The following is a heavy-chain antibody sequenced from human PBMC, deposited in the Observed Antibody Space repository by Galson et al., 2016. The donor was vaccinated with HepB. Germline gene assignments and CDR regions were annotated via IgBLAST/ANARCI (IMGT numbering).Heavy chain of an antibody. D-gene: IGHD1-26*01. CDR3: VRDELSGSYYHALDI. J-gene: IGHJ3*02. CDR1: GYAFTNYP. Sequence: SVKVSCKASGYAFTNYPMHWVRQAPGQRLEWMGWINTANGNTKYSQKFQGRVTINRDTSATTVYMELSSLSSEDTATYYCVRDELSGSYYHALDIWGQGRTVTVSS. V-gene: IGHV1-3*04. CDR2: INTANGNT.